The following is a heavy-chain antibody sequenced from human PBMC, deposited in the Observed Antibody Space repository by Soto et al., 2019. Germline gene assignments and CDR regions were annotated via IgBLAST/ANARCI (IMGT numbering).Heavy chain of an antibody. CDR3: ARGSLFDDSSGYSN. D-gene: IGHD3-22*01. CDR1: GFTFSSYA. CDR2: ISYDGSNK. V-gene: IGHV3-30-3*01. Sequence: GGSLRLSCAASGFTFSSYAMHWVRQAPGKGLEWVAVISYDGSNKYYADSVKGRFTISRGNSKNTLYLQMNSLRAEDTAVYYCARGSLFDDSSGYSNWGQGTLVTVSS. J-gene: IGHJ4*02.